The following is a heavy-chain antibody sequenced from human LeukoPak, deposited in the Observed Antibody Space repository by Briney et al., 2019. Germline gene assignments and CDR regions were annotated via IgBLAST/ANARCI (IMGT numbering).Heavy chain of an antibody. CDR2: IYASGNS. CDR3: ARIKEGAFDI. V-gene: IGHV4-4*07. CDR1: GGSISSFH. Sequence: SETLSLTCTVSGGSISSFHWNWIRQPAGKGLEWIGRIYASGNSDYNPSLKSRVTMSVDTSENQFSLKLSSVTAADTAVYYCARIKEGAFDIWGQGTMVTVSS. J-gene: IGHJ3*02.